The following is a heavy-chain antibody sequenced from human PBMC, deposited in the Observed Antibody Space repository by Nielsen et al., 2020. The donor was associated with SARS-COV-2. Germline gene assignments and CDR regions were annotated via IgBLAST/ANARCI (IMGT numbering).Heavy chain of an antibody. CDR3: AKDGDWNYGTPYGMDV. V-gene: IGHV3-23*01. Sequence: GGSLRLSCAASGFTFSSYAMSWVRQAPGKGLEWVSAISGSGGSTYYADSVKGRFTISRDNSKNTLYLQMNSLRAEDTAVYYCAKDGDWNYGTPYGMDVWGQGTTVTVSS. J-gene: IGHJ6*02. CDR2: ISGSGGST. D-gene: IGHD1-7*01. CDR1: GFTFSSYA.